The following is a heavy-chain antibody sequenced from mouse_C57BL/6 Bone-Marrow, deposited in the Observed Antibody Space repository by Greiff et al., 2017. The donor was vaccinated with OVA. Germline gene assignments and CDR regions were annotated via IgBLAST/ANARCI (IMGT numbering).Heavy chain of an antibody. Sequence: QVQLQQPGAELVMPGASVKLSCKASGYTFTSYWMHWVKQRPGQGLEWIGEIDPSDSYTNYNQKFQGKSTLTVDKSSSTAYMQLSSLTSEDSAVDYCARSGTGRDYFDYWGQGTTLTVSS. V-gene: IGHV1-69*01. CDR2: IDPSDSYT. CDR1: GYTFTSYW. CDR3: ARSGTGRDYFDY. J-gene: IGHJ2*01. D-gene: IGHD4-1*01.